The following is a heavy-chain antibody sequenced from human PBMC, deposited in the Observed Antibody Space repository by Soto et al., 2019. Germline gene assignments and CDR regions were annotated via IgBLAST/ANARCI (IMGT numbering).Heavy chain of an antibody. J-gene: IGHJ4*02. V-gene: IGHV3-23*01. D-gene: IGHD3-10*01. CDR3: AKGVGSDSGRY. CDR2: ISGTDGRT. CDR1: GFTFSSYD. Sequence: EVQLLESGGGLVQPGGSLRLSCAASGFTFSSYDMNWVRQAPGKGLEWVSAISGTDGRTYYADSVKGRFTISRDNSKSTLYLQMNSLRADDAAVYYCAKGVGSDSGRYWCQGTLVTVSS.